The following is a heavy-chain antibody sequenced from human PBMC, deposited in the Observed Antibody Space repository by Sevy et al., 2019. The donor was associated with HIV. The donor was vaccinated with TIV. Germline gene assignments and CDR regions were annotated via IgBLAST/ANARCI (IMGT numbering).Heavy chain of an antibody. D-gene: IGHD2-2*01. J-gene: IGHJ4*01. V-gene: IGHV3-21*01. CDR2: ISSSSRYI. CDR1: GFTFSSYT. Sequence: GGSLRLSCAVSGFTFSSYTMNWVRQAPGKGLEWVSSISSSSRYIYYADSVKGRFTISRDNAKNSVYLQMNSLRTGDTAVYYCARDGGCSTTSCLLYFDYWGQGTLVTVSS. CDR3: ARDGGCSTTSCLLYFDY.